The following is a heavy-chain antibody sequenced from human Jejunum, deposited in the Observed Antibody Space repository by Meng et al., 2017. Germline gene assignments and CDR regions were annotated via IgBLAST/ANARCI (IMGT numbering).Heavy chain of an antibody. V-gene: IGHV3-23*01. CDR3: VKASGDSPNKNFDS. J-gene: IGHJ4*02. Sequence: GESLKISCAASGFSLSNFAMNWVRQAPGKGLEWVSVISGRGGSTDYADSVKGRFTISRDSSKSPLYLQMNSLRAEDTAVYYCVKASGDSPNKNFDSWGQGTLVTVSS. CDR2: ISGRGGST. CDR1: GFSLSNFA. D-gene: IGHD1/OR15-1a*01.